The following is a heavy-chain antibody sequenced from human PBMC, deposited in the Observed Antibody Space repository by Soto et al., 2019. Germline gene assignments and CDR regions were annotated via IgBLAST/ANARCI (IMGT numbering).Heavy chain of an antibody. CDR2: INPNSGGT. CDR3: ARERGYSGYDLSY. J-gene: IGHJ1*01. CDR1: GYTFAGYY. D-gene: IGHD5-12*01. V-gene: IGHV1-2*04. Sequence: ASVKVSCKASGYTFAGYYMHWVRQAPGQGLEWMGWINPNSGGTNYAQKFQGWVTMTRDTSISTAYMELSRLRSDDTAVYYCARERGYSGYDLSYWGKGTLVTVSS.